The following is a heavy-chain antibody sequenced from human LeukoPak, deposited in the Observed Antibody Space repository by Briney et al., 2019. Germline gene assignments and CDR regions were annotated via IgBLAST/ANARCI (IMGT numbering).Heavy chain of an antibody. CDR3: AKDGGGSGSYSNY. Sequence: GGSLRLSCAASGFTFSSYWMHWVRQAPGKGLEWVSSISSSSSYIYYADSVKGRFTISRDNAKNSLYLQMNSLRAEDTAVYYCAKDGGGSGSYSNYWGQGTLVTVSS. J-gene: IGHJ4*02. V-gene: IGHV3-21*01. CDR1: GFTFSSYW. CDR2: ISSSSSYI. D-gene: IGHD1-26*01.